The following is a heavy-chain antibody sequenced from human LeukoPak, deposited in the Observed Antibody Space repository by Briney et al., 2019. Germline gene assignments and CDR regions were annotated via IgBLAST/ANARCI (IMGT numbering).Heavy chain of an antibody. V-gene: IGHV3-9*01. CDR3: AKDFSSGYYYFDY. D-gene: IGHD3-22*01. Sequence: GGSLRLSCAASGFTFDDYAIHWVRQAPGKGLEWVSGINWNSGSKHYADSVKGRFTISRDNTKNSLYLQMNSLRAEDTALYYCAKDFSSGYYYFDYWGQGTLVTVSS. J-gene: IGHJ4*02. CDR2: INWNSGSK. CDR1: GFTFDDYA.